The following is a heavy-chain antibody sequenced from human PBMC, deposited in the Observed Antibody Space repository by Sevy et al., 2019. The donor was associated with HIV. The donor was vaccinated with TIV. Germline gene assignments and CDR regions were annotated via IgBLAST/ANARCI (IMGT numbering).Heavy chain of an antibody. D-gene: IGHD2-15*01. CDR2: ISGSDGAT. Sequence: GGSLRLCCAASGFSFISYAMNWVRQAPGKGLEWVSAISGSDGATYYADSVKGRFSISRDNSKNTLYLQMDSLRAEDTAVYYCAKDIVAVVGDAFDIWGQGTMVTVSS. CDR3: AKDIVAVVGDAFDI. V-gene: IGHV3-23*01. CDR1: GFSFISYA. J-gene: IGHJ3*02.